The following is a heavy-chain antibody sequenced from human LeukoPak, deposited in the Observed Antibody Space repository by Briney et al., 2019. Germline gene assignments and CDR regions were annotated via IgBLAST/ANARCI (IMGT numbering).Heavy chain of an antibody. J-gene: IGHJ4*02. CDR1: GYSFTSYW. V-gene: IGHV5-51*01. CDR3: ARIIAVAGTKWFDY. D-gene: IGHD6-19*01. Sequence: GESLKISCKSSGYSFTSYWIGWVRQMPGKGLEWVGIMYPGDSDTRYSPSFQGQITISADKSISTVYLQWSSLKASDTAMYYCARIIAVAGTKWFDYWGQGTLVTVPS. CDR2: MYPGDSDT.